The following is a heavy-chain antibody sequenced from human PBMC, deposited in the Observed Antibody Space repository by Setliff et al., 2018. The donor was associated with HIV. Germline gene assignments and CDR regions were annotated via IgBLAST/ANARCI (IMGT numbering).Heavy chain of an antibody. J-gene: IGHJ6*03. CDR2: ISGSGGST. CDR3: AKNVWGSGGHYMDV. D-gene: IGHD3-16*01. Sequence: PGGSLRLSCAASGFTFSSYAMSWVRQAPGKGLEWVSAISGSGGSTYYADSVKGRFTISRDNSKNTLYLQMNSLRADDTAVYYCAKNVWGSGGHYMDVWGKGTTVTVSS. CDR1: GFTFSSYA. V-gene: IGHV3-23*01.